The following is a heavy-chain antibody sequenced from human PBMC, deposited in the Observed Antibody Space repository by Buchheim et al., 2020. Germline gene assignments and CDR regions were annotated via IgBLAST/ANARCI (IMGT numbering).Heavy chain of an antibody. CDR3: VRDRGWTAFDY. CDR2: INTDGSNR. D-gene: IGHD2-15*01. CDR1: GFTFSTYW. J-gene: IGHJ4*03. V-gene: IGHV3-74*01. Sequence: EVHLVESGGDLVQPGGSLRLSCGASGFTFSTYWMQWVRHIPGKGLERVSYINTDGSNRGYADSVKGSFAISRDNANNILYLHMTSLRVEDTATYYCVRDRGWTAFDYWGQGAL.